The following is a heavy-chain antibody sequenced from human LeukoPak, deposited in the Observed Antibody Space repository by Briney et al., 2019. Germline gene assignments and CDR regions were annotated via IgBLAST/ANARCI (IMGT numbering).Heavy chain of an antibody. Sequence: PGGSLRLSCAASGFTFSSYSMNWVRQAPGKGLEWVSSISSSSYIYYADSVKGRFTISRDNAKNSLYLQMNSLRAEDTAVYYCARDMEPDHVLRFLEWLSPEGYWGQGTLVTVSS. CDR1: GFTFSSYS. CDR3: ARDMEPDHVLRFLEWLSPEGY. D-gene: IGHD3-3*01. J-gene: IGHJ4*02. V-gene: IGHV3-21*01. CDR2: ISSSSYI.